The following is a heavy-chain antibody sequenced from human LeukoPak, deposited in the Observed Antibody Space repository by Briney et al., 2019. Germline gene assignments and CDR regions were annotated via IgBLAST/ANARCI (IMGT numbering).Heavy chain of an antibody. CDR2: ISYDGSHK. Sequence: WGSLTLSCAASGFTFSSYGMHWVRQAPGKGLEWVAVISYDGSHKYSADSVKGRFTISRDNSKNTLYLQMNSLRTEDTAVYFCSASRPHYGDYYGLDVWGHGTTVTVSS. CDR3: SASRPHYGDYYGLDV. J-gene: IGHJ6*02. D-gene: IGHD4/OR15-4a*01. V-gene: IGHV3-30*03. CDR1: GFTFSSYG.